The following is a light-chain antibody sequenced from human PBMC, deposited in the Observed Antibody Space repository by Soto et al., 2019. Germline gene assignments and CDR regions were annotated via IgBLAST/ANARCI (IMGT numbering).Light chain of an antibody. CDR3: LKYDSVPWT. V-gene: IGKV1-27*01. J-gene: IGKJ1*01. Sequence: DIQVTQSPSSLAASVGDRVTITCRASQDIKSFLAWYQKKPGQVPRLLMYISSALQSGVPSRFSGSGSGTDFTLNIRSLQPEDVATYYCLKYDSVPWTFGQGTKVEIK. CDR2: ISS. CDR1: QDIKSF.